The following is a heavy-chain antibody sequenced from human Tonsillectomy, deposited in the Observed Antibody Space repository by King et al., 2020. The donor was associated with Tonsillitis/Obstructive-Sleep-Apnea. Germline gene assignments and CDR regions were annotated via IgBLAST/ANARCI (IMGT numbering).Heavy chain of an antibody. J-gene: IGHJ6*04. D-gene: IGHD2-21*01. CDR3: GSPPRDDDCGYV. CDR1: GFTVSSNY. CDR2: IFSGCST. V-gene: IGHV3-53*01. Sequence: QLVQSGGGLIQPGGSLRLSCAASGFTVSSNYMSWVRQAPGQGLEWVSVIFSGCSTDYADSVKGRFTISRDNSKNTLYLHMNSVRAEDTAVYYGGSPPRDDDCGYVWGKGTTVTGSA.